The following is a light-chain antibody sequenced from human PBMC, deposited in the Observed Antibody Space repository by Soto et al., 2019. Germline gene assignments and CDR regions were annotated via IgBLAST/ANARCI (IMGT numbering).Light chain of an antibody. Sequence: EIVLTQSPATLSLSPGQRATLSCRASESVSIYVAWYQQRPGQAPRLLFYDATTRATGIPARFRGSGSGTDFTLTISSLEPEDFAVYYCQQRSNGPLTFGGGTKVEIK. J-gene: IGKJ4*01. CDR2: DAT. CDR3: QQRSNGPLT. CDR1: ESVSIY. V-gene: IGKV3-11*01.